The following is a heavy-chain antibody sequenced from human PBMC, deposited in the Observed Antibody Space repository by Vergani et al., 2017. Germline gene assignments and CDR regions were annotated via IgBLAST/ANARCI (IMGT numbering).Heavy chain of an antibody. D-gene: IGHD5-12*01. J-gene: IGHJ6*02. CDR2: INPSGGHT. CDR1: GYTFSNYY. CDR3: ARDRVDIVATTTYYYYYYGMDV. V-gene: IGHV1-46*01. Sequence: QVQVVQSGAEVKKSGASVKVSCKTSGYTFSNYYMHWVRQAPGQGLEWMGIINPSGGHTNYAQKFQGRVTMTRDTSTSTVYMELSSLRSEDTAIYYCARDRVDIVATTTYYYYYYGMDVWGQGTTVTVSS.